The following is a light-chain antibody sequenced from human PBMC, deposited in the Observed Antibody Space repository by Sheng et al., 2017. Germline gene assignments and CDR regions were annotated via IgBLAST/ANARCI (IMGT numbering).Light chain of an antibody. CDR2: KAS. Sequence: DIQMTQFPSTLSASVGDRVIITCRPSEGIDGYLAWYQLRPGKAPKLLIYKASTLKRGVPPRFSGSGSGTQFTLTISSLQPDDFAVYYCQQYNSYPLTFGQGTKLEI. J-gene: IGKJ2*01. V-gene: IGKV1-5*03. CDR3: QQYNSYPLT. CDR1: EGIDGY.